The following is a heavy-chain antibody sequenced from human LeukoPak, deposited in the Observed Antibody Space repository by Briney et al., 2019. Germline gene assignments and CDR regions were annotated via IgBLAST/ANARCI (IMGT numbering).Heavy chain of an antibody. J-gene: IGHJ4*02. CDR3: ARGSNLAADDY. CDR2: IYHSGST. V-gene: IGHV4-38-2*02. Sequence: NPSETLSLTCTVSGGSISSYYWGWIRQPPGKGLEWIGSIYHSGSTYYNPSLKSRATISVDTSKNQFSLKLSSVTAADTAVYYCARGSNLAADDYWGQGTLVTVSS. CDR1: GGSISSYY. D-gene: IGHD2-15*01.